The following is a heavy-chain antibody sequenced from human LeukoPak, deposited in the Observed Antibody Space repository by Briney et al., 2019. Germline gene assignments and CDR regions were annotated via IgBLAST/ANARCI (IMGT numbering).Heavy chain of an antibody. Sequence: SVKVSFKASGGTFSIYAISWVRQAPGQGLEGMGGIIPIFGTANYAQKFQGRVTITADKSTSTAYMELSSLRSEDTAVYYCARDGADGWYDYWGQGTLVTVSS. CDR2: IIPIFGTA. D-gene: IGHD6-19*01. CDR1: GGTFSIYA. CDR3: ARDGADGWYDY. V-gene: IGHV1-69*06. J-gene: IGHJ4*02.